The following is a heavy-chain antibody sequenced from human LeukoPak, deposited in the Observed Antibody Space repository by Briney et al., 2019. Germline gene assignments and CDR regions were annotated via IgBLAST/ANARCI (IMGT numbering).Heavy chain of an antibody. CDR3: ARDATVVIIEYYFDY. D-gene: IGHD4-23*01. V-gene: IGHV3-30*04. J-gene: IGHJ4*02. Sequence: GGSLRLSCAASGFTFSSYAMHGVRQAPGKGLEWVAVISYDGSNKYYADSVKGRFTISRDNSKNTLYLQMNSLRAEDTAVYYCARDATVVIIEYYFDYWGQGTLVTVCS. CDR1: GFTFSSYA. CDR2: ISYDGSNK.